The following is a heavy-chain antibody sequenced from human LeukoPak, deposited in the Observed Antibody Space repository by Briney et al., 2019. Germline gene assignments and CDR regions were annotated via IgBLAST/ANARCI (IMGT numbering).Heavy chain of an antibody. D-gene: IGHD4-17*01. CDR3: AARGSVTTPIGY. J-gene: IGHJ4*02. CDR1: GYTFTGYY. V-gene: IGHV1-2*02. CDR2: INPNSGGT. Sequence: ASVKVSCRASGYTFTGYYMHWVRQAPGQGLEWMGWINPNSGGTNYAQKLQGRVTMTRDTSISTAYMELSRLRSDDTAVYYCAARGSVTTPIGYWGQGTLVTVSS.